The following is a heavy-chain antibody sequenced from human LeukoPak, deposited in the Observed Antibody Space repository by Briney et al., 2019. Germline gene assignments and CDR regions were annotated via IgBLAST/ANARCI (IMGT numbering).Heavy chain of an antibody. J-gene: IGHJ4*02. D-gene: IGHD3-22*01. CDR2: IYYSGST. Sequence: SETLSLTCIVSGASMSSYYWSWIRQPPGKGLEWIAYIYYSGSTNYNPSLKSRVTISVDTSKNQFSLKLSSVTAADTAVYYCARDEWAYDSSGYYVYWGQGTLVTVSS. CDR1: GASMSSYY. V-gene: IGHV4-59*01. CDR3: ARDEWAYDSSGYYVY.